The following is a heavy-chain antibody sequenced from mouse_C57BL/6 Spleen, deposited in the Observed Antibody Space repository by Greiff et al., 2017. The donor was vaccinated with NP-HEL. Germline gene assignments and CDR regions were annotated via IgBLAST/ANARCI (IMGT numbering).Heavy chain of an antibody. J-gene: IGHJ1*03. CDR2: ISSGGSYT. D-gene: IGHD1-1*01. Sequence: EVHLVESGGDLVKPGGSLKLSCAASGFTFSSYGMSWVRQTPDKRLEWVATISSGGSYTYYPDSVQGRFTISRDNAKNTLYLQMSSLKSEDTAMYYCARHDYYGSPYWYFDVWGTGTTVTVSS. V-gene: IGHV5-6*01. CDR3: ARHDYYGSPYWYFDV. CDR1: GFTFSSYG.